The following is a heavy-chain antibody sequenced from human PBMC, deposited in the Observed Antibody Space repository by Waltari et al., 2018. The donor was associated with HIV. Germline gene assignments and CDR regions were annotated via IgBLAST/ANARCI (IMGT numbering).Heavy chain of an antibody. CDR2: IYYSGST. Sequence: PGLVKPLETLSLTCTVPGGSISSSSYYWSWIRQPPGKGLEWIGYIYYSGSTNYNPALKSRLTMSVDTSKNQFSLKLSSVTAADTAVYYCARQSRGNSVGYDYWGQGTLVTVSS. J-gene: IGHJ4*02. CDR3: ARQSRGNSVGYDY. V-gene: IGHV4-61*05. CDR1: GGSISSSSYY. D-gene: IGHD1-26*01.